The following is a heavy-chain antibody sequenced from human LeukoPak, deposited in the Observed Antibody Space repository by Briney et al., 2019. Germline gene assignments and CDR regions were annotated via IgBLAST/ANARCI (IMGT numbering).Heavy chain of an antibody. Sequence: ASVKVSCKASGYTFTGYYMHWVRQAPGQGLEWMGWINPNSVGTNYAQKFQGRVTMTRDTSISTAYMELSRLRSDDTAVYYCAREGGGYCSSTSCRDPFDYWGQGTLVTVSS. CDR2: INPNSVGT. CDR3: AREGGGYCSSTSCRDPFDY. CDR1: GYTFTGYY. D-gene: IGHD2-2*01. V-gene: IGHV1-2*02. J-gene: IGHJ4*02.